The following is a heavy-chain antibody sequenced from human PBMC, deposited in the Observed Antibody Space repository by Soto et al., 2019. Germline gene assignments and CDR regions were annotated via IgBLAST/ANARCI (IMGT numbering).Heavy chain of an antibody. V-gene: IGHV1-69*13. Sequence: SVKVSWKASGGTFSSYAISWVRQAPGQGLEWMGGIIPIFGTANYAQKFQGRVTITADESTSTAYMELSSLRSEATPVYSFAVAVLRYSDSSLDYGGQGSLVTVSS. J-gene: IGHJ4*02. CDR2: IIPIFGTA. CDR1: GGTFSSYA. CDR3: AVAVLRYSDSSLDY. D-gene: IGHD3-9*01.